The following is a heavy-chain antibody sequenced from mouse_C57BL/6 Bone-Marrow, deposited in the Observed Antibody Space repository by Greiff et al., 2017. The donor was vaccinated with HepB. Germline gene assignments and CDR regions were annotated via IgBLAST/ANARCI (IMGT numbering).Heavy chain of an antibody. J-gene: IGHJ1*03. V-gene: IGHV7-3*01. D-gene: IGHD2-3*01. CDR2: IRNKANGYTT. CDR3: ASDDGYPYFDV. Sequence: DVHLVESGGGLVQPGGSLSLSCAASGFTFTDYYMSWVRQPPGKALEWLGFIRNKANGYTTEYSASVKGRFTISRDNSQSILYLQMNALRAEDSATYYCASDDGYPYFDVWGTGTTVTVSS. CDR1: GFTFTDYY.